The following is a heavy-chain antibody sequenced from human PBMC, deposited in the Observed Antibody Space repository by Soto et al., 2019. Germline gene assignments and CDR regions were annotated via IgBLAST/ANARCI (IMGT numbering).Heavy chain of an antibody. CDR2: ISGSGGST. CDR3: AIYIYVLRYFDWSQPAEYFQH. J-gene: IGHJ1*01. D-gene: IGHD3-9*01. V-gene: IGHV3-23*01. CDR1: GFTFSSYA. Sequence: HPGGSLRLSCAASGFTFSSYAMSWVRQAPGKGLEWVSAISGSGGSTYYADSVKGRFTISRDNSKNTLYLQMNSLRAEDTAVYYCAIYIYVLRYFDWSQPAEYFQHWGQGTLVTVSS.